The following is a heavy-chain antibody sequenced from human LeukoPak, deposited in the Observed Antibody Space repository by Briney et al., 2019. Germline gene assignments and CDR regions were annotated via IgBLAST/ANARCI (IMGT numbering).Heavy chain of an antibody. J-gene: IGHJ4*02. Sequence: SETLSLTCTVSGGSISSYYWSWIRQPPGKGLEWIGYIYYSGSTKYNPSLKSRVTISVHTSKNQFSLKLSSVAAADTAVYYCARSRRWLQSHPLGYWGQGTLVAVSS. CDR2: IYYSGST. CDR3: ARSRRWLQSHPLGY. CDR1: GGSISSYY. V-gene: IGHV4-59*12. D-gene: IGHD5-24*01.